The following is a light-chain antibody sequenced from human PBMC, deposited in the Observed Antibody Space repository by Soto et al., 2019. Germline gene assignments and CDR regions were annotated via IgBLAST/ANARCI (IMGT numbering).Light chain of an antibody. CDR3: QQYYSDWT. CDR1: QSISGW. J-gene: IGKJ1*01. CDR2: EAS. Sequence: IQLTQSPSSLSASVGDRITITCRASQSISGWLAWYQQKPGTAPKLLIYEASNLESGVPSRFSGSGSGTEFTLTISSLQPDDFATYYCQQYYSDWTCGQGTKGDIK. V-gene: IGKV1-5*01.